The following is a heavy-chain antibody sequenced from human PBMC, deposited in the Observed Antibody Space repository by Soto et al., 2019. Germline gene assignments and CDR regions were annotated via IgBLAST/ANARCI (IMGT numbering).Heavy chain of an antibody. Sequence: QVQLVESGGGVVQPGRSLRLSCAASGFTFSSDGMHWVRQAPGKGLEWVAVIWYDGNNKYYADSVKGRFTISRDNSKNTRYLHRNSLRAEDTAVYYCARHLITMVRGKDYGMDVWGQGTTVTVSS. CDR1: GFTFSSDG. D-gene: IGHD3-10*01. CDR3: ARHLITMVRGKDYGMDV. CDR2: IWYDGNNK. J-gene: IGHJ6*02. V-gene: IGHV3-33*01.